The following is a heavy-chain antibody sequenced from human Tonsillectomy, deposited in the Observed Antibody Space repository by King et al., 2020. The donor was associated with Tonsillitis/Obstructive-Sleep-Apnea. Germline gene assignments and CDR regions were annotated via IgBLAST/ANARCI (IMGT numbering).Heavy chain of an antibody. D-gene: IGHD4-17*01. J-gene: IGHJ2*01. CDR3: ASGDYGDTYWYFDL. V-gene: IGHV4-34*01. CDR1: GGSFSGYY. Sequence: HVQLQQWGAGLLKPSETLSLTCAVYGGSFSGYYWSWIRQPPGKGLEWIGEINHSGSTNYNPSLKSRVTISLDTSKKQFSLKLSSVTAADTAVYYCASGDYGDTYWYFDLWGRGTLVTVSS. CDR2: INHSGST.